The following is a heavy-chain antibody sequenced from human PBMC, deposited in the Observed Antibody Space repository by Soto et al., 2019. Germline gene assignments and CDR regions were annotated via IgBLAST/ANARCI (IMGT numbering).Heavy chain of an antibody. J-gene: IGHJ4*02. CDR3: AKGLHDRSGYYYSSLDCDY. CDR2: ISYDGSNK. D-gene: IGHD3-22*01. V-gene: IGHV3-30*18. Sequence: QVQLVESGGGVVQPGRSLRLSCAASGLTFSSYGMHWVRQAPGKGLEWVAVISYDGSNKYYADSVKGRFTISRDNSKNTLYLQMNSLRAEDTAVYYCAKGLHDRSGYYYSSLDCDYWGQGTLVTVSS. CDR1: GLTFSSYG.